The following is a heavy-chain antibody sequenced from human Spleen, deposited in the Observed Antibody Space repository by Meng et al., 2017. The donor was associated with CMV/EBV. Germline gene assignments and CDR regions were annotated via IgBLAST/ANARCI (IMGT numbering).Heavy chain of an antibody. Sequence: SGCSSSSSNWWSWVRQSPGKELEWIGEIYHSGSTTYNPYLKSRVTISVDKSKNQFSLKLSSVTAADTAVYYCARDVYYDSIGYLPDSWGQGTLVTVSS. CDR3: ARDVYYDSIGYLPDS. D-gene: IGHD3-22*01. CDR1: GCSSSSSNW. J-gene: IGHJ4*02. V-gene: IGHV4-4*02. CDR2: IYHSGST.